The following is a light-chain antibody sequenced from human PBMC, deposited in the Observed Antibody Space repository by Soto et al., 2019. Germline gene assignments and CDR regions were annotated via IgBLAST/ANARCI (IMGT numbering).Light chain of an antibody. V-gene: IGKV1-5*03. Sequence: DIQMTQSPSTLSASVGDTVTITCRASQSISNWLAWYQQKPGQAPKLLIHKASTSESGVPSRFSGSGSGTAFTLTISSLPPDDFATFYCQQYDRFPYTFGQGTKLEIK. J-gene: IGKJ2*01. CDR2: KAS. CDR3: QQYDRFPYT. CDR1: QSISNW.